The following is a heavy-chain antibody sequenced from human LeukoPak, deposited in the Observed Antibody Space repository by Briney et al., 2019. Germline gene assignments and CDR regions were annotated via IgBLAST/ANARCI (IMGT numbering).Heavy chain of an antibody. CDR3: ARNISGLGLYSHHAYDPAGAFDI. D-gene: IGHD1-14*01. CDR1: GYSFNSVYS. Sequence: PSQTLSLTCAVSGYSFNSVYSLAWIRQPPGKGLEWIGSIYNSGSTSYNPSLKSRVTLSLDTSKNQFSLRLTSVTAADTAVYYCARNISGLGLYSHHAYDPAGAFDIWGQGTLVTVSS. V-gene: IGHV4-38-2*01. J-gene: IGHJ3*02. CDR2: IYNSGST.